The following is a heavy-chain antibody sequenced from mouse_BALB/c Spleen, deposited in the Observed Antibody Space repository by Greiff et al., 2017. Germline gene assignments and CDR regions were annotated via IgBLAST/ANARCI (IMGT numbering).Heavy chain of an antibody. J-gene: IGHJ4*01. V-gene: IGHV1-84*02. Sequence: QLQESGPELVKPGASVKISCKASGYTFTDYYINWVKQKPGQGLEWIGWIYPGSGNTKYNEKFKGKATLTVDTSSSTAYMQLSSLTSEDTAVYFCARGEYYYAMDYWGQGTSVTVSS. CDR3: ARGEYYYAMDY. CDR1: GYTFTDYY. CDR2: IYPGSGNT.